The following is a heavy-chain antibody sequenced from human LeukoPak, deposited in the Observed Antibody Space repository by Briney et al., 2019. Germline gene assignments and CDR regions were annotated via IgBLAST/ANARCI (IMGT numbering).Heavy chain of an antibody. J-gene: IGHJ5*02. D-gene: IGHD2-2*01. CDR3: ARDRLSGTRYCSSTSCFLFAP. CDR2: IYYSGST. V-gene: IGHV4-59*01. Sequence: SETLSLTCTVSGGSISNYYWSWIRQPPGKGLEWIGYIYYSGSTNHNPSLKSRVTISVDTSKNQFSRKLSSVTAADTAMYYCARDRLSGTRYCSSTSCFLFAPWGQGTLVTVSS. CDR1: GGSISNYY.